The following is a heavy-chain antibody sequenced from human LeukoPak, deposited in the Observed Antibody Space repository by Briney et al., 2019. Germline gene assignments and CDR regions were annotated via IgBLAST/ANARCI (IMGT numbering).Heavy chain of an antibody. D-gene: IGHD6-13*01. CDR2: ISGSGGST. CDR3: ARSRGSWPAFDI. CDR1: GFTFSSYA. V-gene: IGHV3-23*01. J-gene: IGHJ3*02. Sequence: GGSLRLSCAASGFTFSSYAMSWVRQAPGKGLEWVSAISGSGGSTYYADSVKGRFTISRDNSKNTLYLQMNSLRAEDTAVYYCARSRGSWPAFDIWGQGTMVTLSS.